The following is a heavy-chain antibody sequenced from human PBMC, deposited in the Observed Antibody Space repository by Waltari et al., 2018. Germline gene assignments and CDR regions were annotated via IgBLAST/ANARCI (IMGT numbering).Heavy chain of an antibody. CDR2: INGRGGLT. Sequence: DVQLLESEGHLVQPGGSLRLSCEVSGFTFKNFGMAWVRQAPGKGLQWVSFINGRGGLTRYIDSVNGRFTISRDNFRDTLYLDMKSLRVEDTAMYYCAKDRSPAYCGGDCPGFYGVDVWGQGTTVTVSS. V-gene: IGHV3-23*01. CDR3: AKDRSPAYCGGDCPGFYGVDV. CDR1: GFTFKNFG. D-gene: IGHD2-21*02. J-gene: IGHJ6*02.